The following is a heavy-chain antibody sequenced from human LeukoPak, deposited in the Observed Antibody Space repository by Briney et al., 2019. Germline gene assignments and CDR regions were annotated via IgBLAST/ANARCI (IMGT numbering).Heavy chain of an antibody. D-gene: IGHD4-17*01. Sequence: SETLSLTCTVSGGSISYYYWSWIRQSPGKGLEWFGYIYYSGTTNYNPSLKSRVTISVDTSKNQFSLQLRSVTAADTAVYYCAREDPQTTVPEGMDVWGQGTTVTVSS. CDR1: GGSISYYY. CDR3: AREDPQTTVPEGMDV. CDR2: IYYSGTT. J-gene: IGHJ6*02. V-gene: IGHV4-59*01.